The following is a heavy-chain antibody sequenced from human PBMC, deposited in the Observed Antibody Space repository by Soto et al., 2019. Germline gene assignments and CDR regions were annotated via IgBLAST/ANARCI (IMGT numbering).Heavy chain of an antibody. CDR2: IIPIFGTA. V-gene: IGHV1-69*06. J-gene: IGHJ5*02. CDR1: GGTFSSYA. CDR3: ASEGYCSSTSCYPPP. D-gene: IGHD2-2*01. Sequence: SGRVSCKASGGTFSSYAISWVRQAPGQGLEWMGGIIPIFGTANYAQKFQGRVTITADKSTSTAYMELSSLRSEDTAVYYCASEGYCSSTSCYPPPWGQGTLVTVSS.